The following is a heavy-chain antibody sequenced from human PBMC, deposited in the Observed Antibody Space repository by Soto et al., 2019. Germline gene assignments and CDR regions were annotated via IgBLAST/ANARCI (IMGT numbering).Heavy chain of an antibody. CDR2: IGGRGGST. D-gene: IGHD4-17*01. Sequence: EVQLLESGGGLVQPGGSLRRSCAASGFTFSTYALNWVRQAPGKSLEWVSAIGGRGGSTYFADSVKGRFSISRDSSKNTLYLQMNSLRAEDTAVYYCAKDGYGDRSYYFDYWGQGTLVTVS. J-gene: IGHJ4*02. CDR1: GFTFSTYA. V-gene: IGHV3-23*01. CDR3: AKDGYGDRSYYFDY.